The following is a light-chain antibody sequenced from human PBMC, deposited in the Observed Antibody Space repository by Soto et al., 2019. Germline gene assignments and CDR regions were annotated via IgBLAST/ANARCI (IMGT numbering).Light chain of an antibody. CDR1: NSDVGSYNL. Sequence: QSALTQPASVSGSPGQSITISCTGTNSDVGSYNLVSWYQHHPGKAPKLMVYEGSRRPSGVSNRFSGSKSGNTASLTLSGLQAEDEADYFCCSYAGTSGAHWVFGGGTKVTVL. CDR2: EGS. J-gene: IGLJ3*02. CDR3: CSYAGTSGAHWV. V-gene: IGLV2-23*01.